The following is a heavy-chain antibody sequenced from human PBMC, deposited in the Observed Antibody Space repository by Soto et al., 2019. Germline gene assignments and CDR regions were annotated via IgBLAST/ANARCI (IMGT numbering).Heavy chain of an antibody. J-gene: IGHJ1*01. D-gene: IGHD3-22*01. CDR1: GGTIRSDY. CDR3: AIYDSSGSRGFQH. CDR2: IFYSGST. V-gene: IGHV4-59*06. Sequence: SETLSLTCSVSGGTIRSDYWSWIRQPPGKGLEWIGYIFYSGSTYYNPSLKSRVTISVDTSKSQFSLKLSSVTAADTAVYYCAIYDSSGSRGFQHWGQGTLVTVSS.